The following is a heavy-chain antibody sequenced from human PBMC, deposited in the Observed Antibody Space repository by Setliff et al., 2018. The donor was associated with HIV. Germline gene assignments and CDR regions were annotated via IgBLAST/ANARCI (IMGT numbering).Heavy chain of an antibody. CDR2: IHPRDSDT. V-gene: IGHV5-51*01. J-gene: IGHJ5*02. CDR3: VRHVSSSAVFDP. D-gene: IGHD3-10*01. CDR1: GYSFTSYL. Sequence: GESLKISCKGFGYSFTSYLIAWVRQTPGKGLEWMGNIHPRDSDTRYSPSFQGQVTLSVDKSISTAYLQWSSLKASDTAMYYCVRHVSSSAVFDPWGQGTLVTVPQ.